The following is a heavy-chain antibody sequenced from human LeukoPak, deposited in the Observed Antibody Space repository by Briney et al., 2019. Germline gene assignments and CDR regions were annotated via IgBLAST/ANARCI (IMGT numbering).Heavy chain of an antibody. J-gene: IGHJ4*02. CDR2: IRLDGDKV. V-gene: IGHV3-30*02. D-gene: IGHD2-8*02. CDR3: AKLSTGYDSDFDN. Sequence: PGGSLRLSCAASGFNFSIYGMHWVPQAPGKGLEWVAFIRLDGDKVSYADSVKGRFTISRDNSKNTLYLQMNSLRSEDTAVYYCAKLSTGYDSDFDNWGQGSLVVVSS. CDR1: GFNFSIYG.